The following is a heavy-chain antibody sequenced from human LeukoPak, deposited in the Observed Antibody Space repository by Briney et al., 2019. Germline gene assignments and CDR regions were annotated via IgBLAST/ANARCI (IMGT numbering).Heavy chain of an antibody. CDR3: AREVSEGFDF. CDR2: ISSSSSYI. D-gene: IGHD3-22*01. J-gene: IGHJ4*02. Sequence: GGSLRLSCAASGFTFSSYSMNWVRQAPGKGLEWVSSISSSSSYIYYADSVKGRFAISRDNAKNSLYLQMNSLRAEDTALYYCAREVSEGFDFWGQGTLVTVSS. V-gene: IGHV3-21*01. CDR1: GFTFSSYS.